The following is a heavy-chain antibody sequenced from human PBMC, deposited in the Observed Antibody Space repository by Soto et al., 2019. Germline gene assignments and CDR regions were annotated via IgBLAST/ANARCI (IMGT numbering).Heavy chain of an antibody. CDR2: IYPDYSKT. CDR3: ARFGAATFDYNWFDP. J-gene: IGHJ5*02. CDR1: GYGFFRFW. D-gene: IGHD3-9*01. V-gene: IGHV5-51*01. Sequence: GEALKISCKGCGYGFFRFWISWVRQMPGKVLEWVGIIYPDYSKTRYSPSLHGQVTLSAEKSINTAYLQWNSLRASDSAMYYCARFGAATFDYNWFDPWGQGTQVNVPS.